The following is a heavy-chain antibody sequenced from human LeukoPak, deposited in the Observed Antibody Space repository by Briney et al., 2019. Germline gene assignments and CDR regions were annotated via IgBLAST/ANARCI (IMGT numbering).Heavy chain of an antibody. Sequence: SETLSLTCTVSGGSISSYYWSWIRQPPGKGLEWIGYIYYSGSTNYNPSLKSRVTISVDTSKNQFSLKLSSVTAADTAVYYCARRWFGELTWFDPWGQGTLVTVSS. V-gene: IGHV4-59*01. CDR3: ARRWFGELTWFDP. CDR1: GGSISSYY. CDR2: IYYSGST. D-gene: IGHD3-10*01. J-gene: IGHJ5*02.